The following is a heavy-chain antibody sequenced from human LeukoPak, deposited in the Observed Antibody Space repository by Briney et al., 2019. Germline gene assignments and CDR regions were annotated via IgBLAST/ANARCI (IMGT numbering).Heavy chain of an antibody. CDR2: ITNSGRST. J-gene: IGHJ5*02. CDR3: AREASGNYHVFDP. D-gene: IGHD1-26*01. Sequence: GGSLRLSCEASGFSFSNYFMSWIRQAPGKGLEWVSYITNSGRSTNYADAVKGRFTISRDNAKKSVYLEMTDLRAEDTAVYYCAREASGNYHVFDPWGQGTLVTVSS. CDR1: GFSFSNYF. V-gene: IGHV3-11*04.